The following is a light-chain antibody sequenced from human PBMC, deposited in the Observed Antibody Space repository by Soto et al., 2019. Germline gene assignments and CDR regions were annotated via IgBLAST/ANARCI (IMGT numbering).Light chain of an antibody. CDR2: AAS. V-gene: IGKV3-20*01. Sequence: IVSTLFPCTLSLSPGQRATLSCRASQSVSSIYLARYQRQPGQAPRLLIYAASNRATSLPDRFSGSGSATDFPLTISRLEPEDFVVYYCQQYGSSGTFGQGTKVDIK. CDR1: QSVSSIY. CDR3: QQYGSSGT. J-gene: IGKJ1*01.